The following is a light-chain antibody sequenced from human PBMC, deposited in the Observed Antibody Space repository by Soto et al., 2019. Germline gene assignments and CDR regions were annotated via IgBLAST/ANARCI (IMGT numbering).Light chain of an antibody. Sequence: DIVMTQSPDSLAVSLGERATINCKSSQSVLYSSNNKNYLAWYQQKPGQPPKLLIYWASTRESGVPDRFSGSGSRTDFTLTISSPQAEDVAVYYCQQYYTTRTFGQGTKVEIK. V-gene: IGKV4-1*01. CDR1: QSVLYSSNNKNY. CDR2: WAS. CDR3: QQYYTTRT. J-gene: IGKJ1*01.